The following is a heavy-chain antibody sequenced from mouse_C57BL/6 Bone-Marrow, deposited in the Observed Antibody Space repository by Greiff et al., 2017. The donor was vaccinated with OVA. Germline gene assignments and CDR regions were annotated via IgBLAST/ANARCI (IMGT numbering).Heavy chain of an antibody. CDR3: ARLGPHYYGSSYVWYFDV. Sequence: EVKLQESGPVLVKPGASVKISCKASCYSFTDYNMNLVKQSHGQSLEWIGVINPNYGTTSYNQKFKGKATLTVDQSSRTAYMPLNSLTSEDSAVYYCARLGPHYYGSSYVWYFDVWGTGTTVTVSS. CDR2: INPNYGTT. CDR1: CYSFTDYN. J-gene: IGHJ1*03. V-gene: IGHV1-39*01. D-gene: IGHD1-1*01.